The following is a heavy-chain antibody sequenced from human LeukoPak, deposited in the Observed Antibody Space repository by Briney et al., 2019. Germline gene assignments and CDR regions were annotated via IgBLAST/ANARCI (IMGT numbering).Heavy chain of an antibody. CDR2: IHYSGST. CDR3: ARAKISSGWYYYGMDV. J-gene: IGHJ6*02. D-gene: IGHD6-19*01. V-gene: IGHV4-59*01. CDR1: GGSISSYY. Sequence: SETLSLTCTVSGGSISSYYWSWIRQPPGKGLEWIGYIHYSGSTNYNPSLKSRVTISVDTSKNQFSLKLSSVTAADTAVYYCARAKISSGWYYYGMDVWGQGTTVTVSS.